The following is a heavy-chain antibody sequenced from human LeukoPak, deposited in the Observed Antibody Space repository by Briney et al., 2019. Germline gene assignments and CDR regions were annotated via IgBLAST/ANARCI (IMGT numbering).Heavy chain of an antibody. CDR3: GSWDYGSVSYSPYY. D-gene: IGHD3-10*01. J-gene: IGHJ4*02. Sequence: GASVKVSCKASGYTFTSYGISWVRQAPGQGLEWMGWIRAYNGNTNYAQKLQGRVTMTTDTSTSTAYMELTSLRSDDTAVYYCGSWDYGSVSYSPYYWGQGTLVTVSS. CDR1: GYTFTSYG. V-gene: IGHV1-18*01. CDR2: IRAYNGNT.